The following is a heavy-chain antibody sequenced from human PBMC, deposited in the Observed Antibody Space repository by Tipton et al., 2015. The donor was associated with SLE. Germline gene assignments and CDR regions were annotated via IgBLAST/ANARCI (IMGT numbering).Heavy chain of an antibody. Sequence: SLRLSCAASGFTFSSYSMNWVRQAPGKGLEWVSYISSSSSTIYYADSVKGRFTISRDNAKNSLHLQMNSLRAEDTAVYYCARVPVRDYYYGMDVWGQGTTVTVSS. CDR2: ISSSSSTI. V-gene: IGHV3-48*01. J-gene: IGHJ6*02. CDR3: ARVPVRDYYYGMDV. CDR1: GFTFSSYS. D-gene: IGHD2-2*01.